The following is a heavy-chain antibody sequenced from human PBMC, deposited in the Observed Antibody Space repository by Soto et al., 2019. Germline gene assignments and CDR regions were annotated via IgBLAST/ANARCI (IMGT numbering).Heavy chain of an antibody. J-gene: IGHJ6*02. Sequence: SETLSLTCTVSAGSLGSYYSSWIRQPPGKGLEWIGYVFYTGRANYNASLKSRVSISLDTSNDQFSLKLSSVTAADPAAYYCARDGDGRMTTNPYFYNGMDVWGPGTTVTVS. D-gene: IGHD4-4*01. V-gene: IGHV4-59*01. CDR2: VFYTGRA. CDR3: ARDGDGRMTTNPYFYNGMDV. CDR1: AGSLGSYY.